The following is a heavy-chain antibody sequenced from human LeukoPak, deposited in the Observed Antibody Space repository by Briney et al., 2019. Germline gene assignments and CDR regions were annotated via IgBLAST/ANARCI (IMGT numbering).Heavy chain of an antibody. CDR3: ARDYRRGYSYGSSHFDY. CDR1: GYTFTSYY. J-gene: IGHJ4*02. CDR2: INPNSCGT. Sequence: AASVKVSCKASGYTFTSYYMHWVRQAPGQGLEWMGWINPNSCGTNYAQKFQGRVTMTRDTSISTAYMELSRLRSDDTAVYYCARDYRRGYSYGSSHFDYWGQGTLVTVPS. D-gene: IGHD5-18*01. V-gene: IGHV1-2*02.